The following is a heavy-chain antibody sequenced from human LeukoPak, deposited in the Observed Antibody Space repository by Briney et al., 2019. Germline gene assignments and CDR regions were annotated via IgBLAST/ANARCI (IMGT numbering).Heavy chain of an antibody. CDR2: ISSNGGST. D-gene: IGHD6-19*01. CDR3: ARVSGYSSGWYPPFDY. V-gene: IGHV3-64*01. Sequence: PGGSLRLSCAASGFTFSSYATHWVRQAPGKGLEYVSAISSNGGSTYYANSVKGRFTISRDNSKNTLYLQMGSLRAEDMAVYYCARVSGYSSGWYPPFDYWGQGTLVTVSS. CDR1: GFTFSSYA. J-gene: IGHJ4*02.